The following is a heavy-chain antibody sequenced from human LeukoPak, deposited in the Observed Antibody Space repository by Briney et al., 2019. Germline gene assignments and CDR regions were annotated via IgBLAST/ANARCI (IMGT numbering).Heavy chain of an antibody. CDR1: GFTFDDYV. D-gene: IGHD3-22*01. CDR3: ARDMVDSSGYYFIDY. Sequence: PGRSLRLSCAASGFTFDDYVMHWVRLPPGKGLEWVSVIYSGDSTYYADSVKGRFTISRDNSKNTLYLQMNSLRAEDTAVYYCARDMVDSSGYYFIDYWGQGTLVTVSS. J-gene: IGHJ4*02. CDR2: IYSGDST. V-gene: IGHV3-53*01.